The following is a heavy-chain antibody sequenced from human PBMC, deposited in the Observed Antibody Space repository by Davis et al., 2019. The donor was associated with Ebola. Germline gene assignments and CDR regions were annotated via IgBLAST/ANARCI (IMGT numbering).Heavy chain of an antibody. V-gene: IGHV3-7*01. CDR3: AREPTGFDY. Sequence: GGSLRLSCAASGFDFGTYWMSWVRQAPGKGLEWVASIRSDGSQKNYLDSVKGRFTISRDNDDNSLFLQMSSLRVGDTGTYYCAREPTGFDYWGQGTLVTVSS. J-gene: IGHJ4*02. D-gene: IGHD4-17*01. CDR1: GFDFGTYW. CDR2: IRSDGSQK.